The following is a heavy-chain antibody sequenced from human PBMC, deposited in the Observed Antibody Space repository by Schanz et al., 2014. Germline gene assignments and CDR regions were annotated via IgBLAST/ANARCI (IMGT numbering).Heavy chain of an antibody. CDR3: AKDYSGSYYAY. Sequence: EVQLVESGGGLVQPGGSLRLSCAASGFTFSVYWMHWVRQPPGKGLVSVSRISGDGTTTSYADSVKGRFTISRDNAKNTLYLQMNSLRAEDTAVYYCAKDYSGSYYAYWGQGTLVTVSS. V-gene: IGHV3-74*01. D-gene: IGHD1-26*01. CDR1: GFTFSVYW. CDR2: ISGDGTTT. J-gene: IGHJ4*02.